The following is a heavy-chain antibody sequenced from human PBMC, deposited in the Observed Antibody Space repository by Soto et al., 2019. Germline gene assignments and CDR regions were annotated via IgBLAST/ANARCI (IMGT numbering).Heavy chain of an antibody. Sequence: QVQLVESGGGVVQPGRSLRLSCAASGFTFSSYAMHWVRQAPGKGLEWVAVISYDGSNKYYADSVKGRFTISRDNSKNTLYLQMNSLRAGDTAVYYCARVAEGYYYGSGSYYYYGMDVWGQGTTVTVSS. J-gene: IGHJ6*02. CDR1: GFTFSSYA. CDR2: ISYDGSNK. V-gene: IGHV3-30-3*01. D-gene: IGHD3-10*01. CDR3: ARVAEGYYYGSGSYYYYGMDV.